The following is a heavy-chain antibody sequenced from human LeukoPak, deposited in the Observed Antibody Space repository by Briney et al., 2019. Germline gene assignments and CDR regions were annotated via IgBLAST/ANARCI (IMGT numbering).Heavy chain of an antibody. D-gene: IGHD3-16*01. Sequence: ESGPTLVEPTETLTLTCTFSGFSLASSGVGVGWIRQSPGKALEWLALIYWDNDERYSPSLRSRLTITKDTSKKQVVLTMTYMEPVDKATYYCAHRLGGNRNGWLGGYFKYWGQGNL. CDR1: GFSLASSGVG. CDR2: IYWDNDE. CDR3: AHRLGGNRNGWLGGYFKY. J-gene: IGHJ4*02. V-gene: IGHV2-5*02.